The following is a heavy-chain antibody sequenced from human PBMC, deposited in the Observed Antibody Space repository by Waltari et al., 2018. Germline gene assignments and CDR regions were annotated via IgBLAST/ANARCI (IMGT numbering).Heavy chain of an antibody. CDR2: IYTSGST. CDR1: GGSISSGSYY. D-gene: IGHD3-10*01. Sequence: QVQLQESGPGLVKPSETLSLTCSVSGGSISSGSYYWTWIRQPAGKGLEWIGRIYTSGSTNYNPSLRSRLTISVDTFNNQFSLKLSSVTAADTAVYYCARDPPQLADAFDIWGQGTMVTVSS. CDR3: ARDPPQLADAFDI. V-gene: IGHV4-61*02. J-gene: IGHJ3*02.